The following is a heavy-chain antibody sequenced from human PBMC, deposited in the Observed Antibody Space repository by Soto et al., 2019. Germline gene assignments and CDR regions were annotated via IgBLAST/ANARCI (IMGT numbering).Heavy chain of an antibody. CDR1: GYRFTSYW. CDR3: ARKDKSGYFNWFDP. V-gene: IGHV5-51*01. CDR2: IFPSDSDT. D-gene: IGHD3-22*01. J-gene: IGHJ5*02. Sequence: ASLRISCRTSGYRFTSYWIAWVRQMPGKGLEWMGIIFPSDSDTRYSPSFQGQVTISADRSTSTVFLQWASLKASDTAVYFCARKDKSGYFNWFDPWGQGTLGTV.